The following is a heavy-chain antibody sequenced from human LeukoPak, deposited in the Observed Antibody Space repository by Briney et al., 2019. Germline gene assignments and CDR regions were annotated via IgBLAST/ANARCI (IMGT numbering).Heavy chain of an antibody. D-gene: IGHD3-16*01. J-gene: IGHJ6*02. CDR1: GFTFSSYW. CDR2: INSDGSST. V-gene: IGHV3-74*01. Sequence: PGGSLRLSCAASGFTFSSYWMHWVRQAPGKGLVWVSRINSDGSSTSYADSVKGRFTISRDNAKNTLYLQMNSLRAEDTAVYYCAKAGFGGTGSPYGMDVWGQGTTVTVSS. CDR3: AKAGFGGTGSPYGMDV.